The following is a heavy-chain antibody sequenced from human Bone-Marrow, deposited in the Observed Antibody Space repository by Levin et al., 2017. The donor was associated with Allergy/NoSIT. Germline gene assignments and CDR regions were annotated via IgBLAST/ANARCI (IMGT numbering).Heavy chain of an antibody. D-gene: IGHD6-6*01. CDR1: GFTFSSYG. J-gene: IGHJ6*02. V-gene: IGHV3-33*01. CDR2: IWYDGSNK. CDR3: ARDPGTAARRIYYYYGMDV. Sequence: GGSLRLSCAASGFTFSSYGMHWVRQAPGKGLEWVAVIWYDGSNKYYADSVKGRFTISRDNSKNTPYLQMNSLRSEETAVYYCARDPGTAARRIYYYYGMDVWGQGTTVTVAS.